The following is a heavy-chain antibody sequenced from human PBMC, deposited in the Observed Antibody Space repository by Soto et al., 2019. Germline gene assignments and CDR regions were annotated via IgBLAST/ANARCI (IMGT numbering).Heavy chain of an antibody. CDR1: GGSISSGGYY. J-gene: IGHJ6*02. Sequence: QVQLQESGPGLVKPSQTLSLTCTVSGGSISSGGYYWSWIRQYPGKGLEWIGYIYYSGSTYYNPSLKSRVTISVDTSKKQFSLKLSSVTAADTAVYYCARDEETAGRGMDVWGQGTTVPVSS. CDR2: IYYSGST. CDR3: ARDEETAGRGMDV. V-gene: IGHV4-31*03.